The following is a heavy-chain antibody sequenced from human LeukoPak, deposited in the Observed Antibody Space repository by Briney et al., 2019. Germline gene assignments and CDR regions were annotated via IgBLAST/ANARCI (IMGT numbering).Heavy chain of an antibody. V-gene: IGHV4-59*08. CDR3: ARVGRGLLWFGELRGDAFDI. J-gene: IGHJ3*02. D-gene: IGHD3-10*01. CDR1: GGSISSYY. CDR2: IYYSGST. Sequence: SETLPLTCTVSGGSISSYYWSWIRQPPGKGLEWLGYIYYSGSTNYNPSLKSRVTISVDTSKNQFSLKLSSVTAADTAVYYCARVGRGLLWFGELRGDAFDIWGQGTMVTVSS.